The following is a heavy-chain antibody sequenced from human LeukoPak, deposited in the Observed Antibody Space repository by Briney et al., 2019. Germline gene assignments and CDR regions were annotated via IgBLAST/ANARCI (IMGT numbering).Heavy chain of an antibody. CDR1: GGTFNTFA. CDR3: AVEMYYYDSSGYYH. D-gene: IGHD3-22*01. Sequence: SVKVSCKASGGTFNTFAITWVRQAPGQGLEWMGGIIPIFGTANYAQKFQGRVTITADESTSTAYMELSSLRSEDTAVYYCAVEMYYYDSSGYYHWGQGTLVTVSS. J-gene: IGHJ4*02. V-gene: IGHV1-69*13. CDR2: IIPIFGTA.